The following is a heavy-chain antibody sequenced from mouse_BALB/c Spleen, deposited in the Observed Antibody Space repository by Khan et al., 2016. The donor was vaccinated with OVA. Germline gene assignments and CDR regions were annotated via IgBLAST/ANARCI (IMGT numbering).Heavy chain of an antibody. CDR2: IDPYNGGT. V-gene: IGHV1S135*01. J-gene: IGHJ2*01. CDR3: ARTDYYGSSDYFDD. D-gene: IGHD1-1*01. Sequence: VQLKQSGPELVKPGASVKVSCKASGYSFTDTNMFWVKQSHGQGLEWIGYIDPYNGGTRYNQKFKGKATLTVDKSSSTAFLHLSSLTSEDSAVFYCARTDYYGSSDYFDDWGQGTTLTVSS. CDR1: GYSFTDTN.